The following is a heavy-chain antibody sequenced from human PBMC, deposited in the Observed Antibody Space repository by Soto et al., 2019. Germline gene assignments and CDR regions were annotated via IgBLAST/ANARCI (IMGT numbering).Heavy chain of an antibody. J-gene: IGHJ6*02. CDR1: GFTFSNTW. CDR2: IKSDGTTT. D-gene: IGHD5-18*01. Sequence: EVQLVVSGGGLVQPGGSLRLSCAASGFTFSNTWMHWVRQAPGKGLVWVSHIKSDGTTTTYADSGKGRFTISRDNAKNTVPLQMKSLRAEDTSVYSCATDGSYGQHVWGQGTAVTVSS. CDR3: ATDGSYGQHV. V-gene: IGHV3-74*01.